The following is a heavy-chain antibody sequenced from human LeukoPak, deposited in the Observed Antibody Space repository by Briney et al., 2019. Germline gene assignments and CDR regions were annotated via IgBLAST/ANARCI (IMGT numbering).Heavy chain of an antibody. CDR3: TTLGYHLDS. J-gene: IGHJ4*02. CDR2: FAGSDTTT. Sequence: GGPLRLSCAASGFDFGAYEMNWVRQAPGKGLEWVAYFAGSDTTTYYADSVKGRFIISRDNARNSLYLQMNSLRAEDTALYYCTTLGYHLDSWGQGTLVTVSS. V-gene: IGHV3-48*03. CDR1: GFDFGAYE. D-gene: IGHD3-22*01.